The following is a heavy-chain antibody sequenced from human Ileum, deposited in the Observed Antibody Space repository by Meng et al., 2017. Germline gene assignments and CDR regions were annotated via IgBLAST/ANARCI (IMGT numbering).Heavy chain of an antibody. CDR2: IYYSGST. Sequence: QVQLQESGPGLLKSSQTLPLTCTVSGGSISIGDYYWSWVRQPPGKGLEWIGYIYYSGSTYYNPSLKSRAIMSVDTSKNHFSLKLSSVTAADTAVYYCARDRGGSYYFDYWGQGTPVTVSS. J-gene: IGHJ4*02. D-gene: IGHD2-15*01. CDR1: GGSISIGDYY. CDR3: ARDRGGSYYFDY. V-gene: IGHV4-30-4*01.